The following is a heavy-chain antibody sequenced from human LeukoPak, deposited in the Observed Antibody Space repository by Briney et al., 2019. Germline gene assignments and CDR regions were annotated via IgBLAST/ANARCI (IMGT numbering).Heavy chain of an antibody. CDR2: IYTSGGP. CDR1: GGSITSGSYY. CDR3: ASLTSYYFDY. J-gene: IGHJ4*02. V-gene: IGHV4-61*02. Sequence: KTSETLSLTCTVSGGSITSGSYYWSWIRQPAGKGLEWVGRIYTSGGPNYNPSLKSRVTISADTSKNQVSLKLSSVTAADTAVYYCASLTSYYFDYWGQGALVTVSS.